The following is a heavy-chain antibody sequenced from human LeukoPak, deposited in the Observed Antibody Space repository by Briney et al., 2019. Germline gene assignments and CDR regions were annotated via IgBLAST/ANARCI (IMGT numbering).Heavy chain of an antibody. V-gene: IGHV3-15*01. D-gene: IGHD3-16*01. CDR3: ARVGGDYYYYYMDV. CDR2: IKSKTDGGTT. Sequence: GGSLRLSCAASGFTFSNAWMSWVRQAPGKGLEWVGRIKSKTDGGTTDYAAPVKGRFTISRDDSKNTLYLQMNSLRAEDTAVYYCARVGGDYYYYYMDVWGKGTTVTVSS. CDR1: GFTFSNAW. J-gene: IGHJ6*03.